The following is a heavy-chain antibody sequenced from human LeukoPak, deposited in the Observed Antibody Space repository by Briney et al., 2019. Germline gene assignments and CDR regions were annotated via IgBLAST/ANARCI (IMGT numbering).Heavy chain of an antibody. J-gene: IGHJ4*02. CDR2: IHYSGAT. CDR1: GGSISGYY. D-gene: IGHD1-26*01. V-gene: IGHV4-59*01. CDR3: ARRGEVGIVRGGLDN. Sequence: SETLSLTCSVSGGSISGYYWSWIRQPPGEGLEWIGYIHYSGATNYNSSLKSRVTISVDTSKNQFSLKLSSVTAADTAVYYCARRGEVGIVRGGLDNWGQGTLVTVSS.